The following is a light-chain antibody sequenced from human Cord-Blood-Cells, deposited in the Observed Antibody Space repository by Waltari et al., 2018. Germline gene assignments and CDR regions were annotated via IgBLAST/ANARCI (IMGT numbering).Light chain of an antibody. V-gene: IGKV1-8*01. CDR2: AAS. CDR3: QQYYSYPLP. Sequence: AIRMTQSPSSFSPSTGDRVTTTCRASQGISSYLAWYQQKPGKAPKLLIYAASTLQSGVPSRFSGSGSGADFTRTISFLQSEDVATYYCQQYYSYPLPFGPGTKVDIK. CDR1: QGISSY. J-gene: IGKJ3*01.